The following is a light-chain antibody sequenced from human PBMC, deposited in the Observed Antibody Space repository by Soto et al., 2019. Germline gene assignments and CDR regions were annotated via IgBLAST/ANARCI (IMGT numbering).Light chain of an antibody. CDR2: NND. Sequence: QSVLTQPPSASGTPGQRVTISCSGSSSNIGTYTINWYQQFPGTATKLLIYNNDRRPSGVPDRFSGFKYGTAAFLAISGLQSEDEAVYYCAAWDDSLSGLYVFGTVTKVTVL. J-gene: IGLJ1*01. V-gene: IGLV1-44*01. CDR1: SSNIGTYT. CDR3: AAWDDSLSGLYV.